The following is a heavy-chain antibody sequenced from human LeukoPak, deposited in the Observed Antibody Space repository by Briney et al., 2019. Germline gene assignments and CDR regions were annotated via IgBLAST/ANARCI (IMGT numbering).Heavy chain of an antibody. Sequence: SVKVSCKASGGTFSRYAISWVRQAPGQGLEWMGGISPIFGTANYAQKFQGRVTITADESTSTAYMELSSLRSEDTAVYYCAIITIFGVVAKGYFDYWGQGTLVTVSS. CDR1: GGTFSRYA. J-gene: IGHJ4*02. CDR3: AIITIFGVVAKGYFDY. CDR2: ISPIFGTA. D-gene: IGHD3-3*01. V-gene: IGHV1-69*01.